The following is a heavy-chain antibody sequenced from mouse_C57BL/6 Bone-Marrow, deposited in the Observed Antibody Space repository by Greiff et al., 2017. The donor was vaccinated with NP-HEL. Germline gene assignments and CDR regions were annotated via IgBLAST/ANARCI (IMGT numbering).Heavy chain of an antibody. CDR2: IDPENGDT. CDR1: GFNIKDDY. J-gene: IGHJ1*03. V-gene: IGHV14-4*01. Sequence: VQLKQSGAELVRPGASVKLSCTASGFNIKDDYMHWVKQRPEQGLEWIGWIDPENGDTEYASKFQGKATITADTSSNTAYLQLSSLTSEDTAVYYCTTREGSSYPSWYFDVWGTGTTVTVSS. CDR3: TTREGSSYPSWYFDV. D-gene: IGHD1-1*01.